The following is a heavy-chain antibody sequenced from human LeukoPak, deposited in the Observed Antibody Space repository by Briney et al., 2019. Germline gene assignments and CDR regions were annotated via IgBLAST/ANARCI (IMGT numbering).Heavy chain of an antibody. CDR3: ARRGYYDSSGYVFDY. Sequence: SETLSLTCAVYGGSFSGYYWSWIRQPPGKGLEWIGEINHSGSTNYNPSLKSRVTISVDTSKNQFSLKLSSVTAADTAVYCCARRGYYDSSGYVFDYWGQGTLVTVSS. V-gene: IGHV4-34*01. CDR2: INHSGST. CDR1: GGSFSGYY. J-gene: IGHJ4*02. D-gene: IGHD3-22*01.